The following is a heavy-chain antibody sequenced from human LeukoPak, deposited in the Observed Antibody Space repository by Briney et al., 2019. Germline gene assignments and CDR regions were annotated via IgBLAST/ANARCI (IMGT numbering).Heavy chain of an antibody. CDR3: ARQGRGSYRRDFDY. Sequence: GESLKISCNSSGYSFTSNWISWVRRMPGKGLEWMGRIDPSDSHINYSPSFQGHVTISVDKSISTAYLQWSSLRASDTAMYYCARQGRGSYRRDFDYWGQGTLVTVSS. CDR2: IDPSDSHI. CDR1: GYSFTSNW. J-gene: IGHJ4*02. D-gene: IGHD1-26*01. V-gene: IGHV5-10-1*01.